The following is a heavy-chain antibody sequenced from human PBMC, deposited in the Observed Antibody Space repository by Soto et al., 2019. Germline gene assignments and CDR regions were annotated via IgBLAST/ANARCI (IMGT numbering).Heavy chain of an antibody. J-gene: IGHJ2*01. Sequence: EVQLLESGGGLVQPGGSLRLSCAASGFTFSSFAMNWVRQAPGKGLEWVSGVSGGGDATFYADSVKGRFTISRVQSKNRLYLQTNGLRAEDTAVYYCVRKIVGTTTSGAYWYGDVWGRGTLVTVSS. CDR1: GFTFSSFA. CDR2: VSGGGDAT. D-gene: IGHD1-26*01. V-gene: IGHV3-23*01. CDR3: VRKIVGTTTSGAYWYGDV.